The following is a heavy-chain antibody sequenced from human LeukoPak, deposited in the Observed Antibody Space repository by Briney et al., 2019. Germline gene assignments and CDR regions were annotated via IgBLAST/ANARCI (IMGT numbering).Heavy chain of an antibody. V-gene: IGHV3-21*01. D-gene: IGHD2-2*01. CDR2: ISSSSSYI. Sequence: PGGSLRLSCAASGFTFSSYSMNWVRQAPGKGLEWVSSISSSSSYIYYADSAKGRFTISRDSAKNSLYLQMNSLRAEDTAVYYCASLPYCSSTSCYLDYWGQGTLVTVSS. J-gene: IGHJ4*02. CDR3: ASLPYCSSTSCYLDY. CDR1: GFTFSSYS.